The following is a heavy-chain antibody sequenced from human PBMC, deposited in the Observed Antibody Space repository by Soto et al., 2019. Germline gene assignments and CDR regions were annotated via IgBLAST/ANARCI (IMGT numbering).Heavy chain of an antibody. D-gene: IGHD2-15*01. CDR2: IWYDGSNK. CDR3: ARGPSNRWSLYYHYYGMDA. V-gene: IGHV3-33*01. CDR1: EIAYLGGR. J-gene: IGHJ6*02. Sequence: WWCVRQTGVSAEIAYLGGRMHCDNQAPGKGLEWVAVIWYDGSNKYYADSVKGRFTISRDNSKNTLYLQMNSLRAEDTAVYYCARGPSNRWSLYYHYYGMDAWGQGTTVADPS.